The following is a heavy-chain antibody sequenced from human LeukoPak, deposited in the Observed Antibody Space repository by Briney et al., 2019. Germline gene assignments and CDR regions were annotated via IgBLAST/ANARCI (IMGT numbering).Heavy chain of an antibody. CDR3: ARQRRRYYDSSGYYYEDY. V-gene: IGHV4-39*01. J-gene: IGHJ4*02. CDR2: IYYSGST. CDR1: GGSISSGSYY. Sequence: SQTLSLTCTVSGGSISSGSYYWGWIRQPPGKGLEWIGSIYYSGSTYYNPSLKSRVTISVDTSKNQFSLKLSSVTAADTAVYYCARQRRRYYDSSGYYYEDYWGQGTLVTVSS. D-gene: IGHD3-22*01.